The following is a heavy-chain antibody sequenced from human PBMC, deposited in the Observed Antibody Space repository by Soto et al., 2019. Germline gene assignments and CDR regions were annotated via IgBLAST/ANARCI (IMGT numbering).Heavy chain of an antibody. CDR2: ISGSGGST. CDR1: GFTFSSYA. V-gene: IGHV3-23*01. CDR3: AKVGSGSYYPEYFQH. J-gene: IGHJ1*01. D-gene: IGHD1-26*01. Sequence: GGSLRLSCAASGFTFSSYAMSWVRQAPGKGLEWVSAISGSGGSTYYADSVKGRFTISRDNSKNTLYLQMNSLRAEDTAVYYCAKVGSGSYYPEYFQHWGQGTLVTVSS.